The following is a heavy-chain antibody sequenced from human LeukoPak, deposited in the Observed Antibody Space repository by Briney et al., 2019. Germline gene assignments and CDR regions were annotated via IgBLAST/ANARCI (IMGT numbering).Heavy chain of an antibody. CDR2: IYYSGTT. CDR1: GGSISSYY. V-gene: IGHV4-59*01. D-gene: IGHD6-19*01. J-gene: IGHJ4*02. CDR3: ARGTSSGWYGFDS. Sequence: SETLSLTCTVSGGSISSYYWSWIRQPPGKGLEWIGYIYYSGTTNYNPSLESRVTISVDTSKNQFSLKLNSVTAADTAVYYCARGTSSGWYGFDSWGQGTLVTVSS.